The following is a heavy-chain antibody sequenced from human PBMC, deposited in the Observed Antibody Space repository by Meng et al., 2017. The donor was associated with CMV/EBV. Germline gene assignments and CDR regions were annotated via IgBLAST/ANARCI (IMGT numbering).Heavy chain of an antibody. CDR1: GDTYSTYY. CDR3: ALAEYSSSLFDY. D-gene: IGHD6-13*01. Sequence: LQMIQPSAEVKKHRASVKVSCKATGDTYSTYYMHGLRQAPGQGLEWMGRINPSGGSTSYAQKFQGRVTMTRDTSTSTVYMELSSLRSEDTAVYYCALAEYSSSLFDYWGQGTLVTVSS. CDR2: INPSGGST. V-gene: IGHV1-46*01. J-gene: IGHJ4*02.